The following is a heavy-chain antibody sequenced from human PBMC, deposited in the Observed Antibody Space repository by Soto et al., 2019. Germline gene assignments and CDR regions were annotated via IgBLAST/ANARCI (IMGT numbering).Heavy chain of an antibody. D-gene: IGHD3-16*01. CDR1: GFTFSSYA. CDR3: ARELWDYYYYYGMDV. CDR2: ISGSGGST. J-gene: IGHJ6*02. V-gene: IGHV3-23*01. Sequence: PGGSLRLSCAASGFTFSSYAVSWVRQAPGKGLEWVSGISGSGGSTSYADSVKGRFTVSRDNAKNSLYLQLNSLRAEDTAVYYCARELWDYYYYYGMDVWGQGTTVTVSS.